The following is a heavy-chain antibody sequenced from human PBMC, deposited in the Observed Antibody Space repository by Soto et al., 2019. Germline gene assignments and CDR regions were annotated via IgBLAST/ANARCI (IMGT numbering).Heavy chain of an antibody. CDR2: ISGSGGST. CDR1: GFTFSSYA. D-gene: IGHD3-3*01. CDR3: AKAGLPTWEVWSGHKYFFAY. V-gene: IGHV3-23*01. J-gene: IGHJ4*02. Sequence: EVQLLESGGGLVQPGGSLRLSCAASGFTFSSYAMSWVRQAPGKGLEWVSAISGSGGSTYYADSVKGRFTISRDNSKNALNLQMNSLRAEDTAVYYCAKAGLPTWEVWSGHKYFFAYWGQGTLVTVSS.